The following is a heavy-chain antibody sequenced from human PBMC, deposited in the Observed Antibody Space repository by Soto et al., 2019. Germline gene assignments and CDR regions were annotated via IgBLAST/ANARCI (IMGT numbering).Heavy chain of an antibody. CDR2: IKGDETTS. CDR3: ARGAFGSYYVDY. D-gene: IGHD3-10*01. Sequence: EVQVVESVGASVQPGGSLRLSCAASGFTFTSYWMHWVRQAPGKGLLWMSRIKGDETTSSYADSVKGRFTISRDNAKNTVYLQMNSLRAEDTAVYYCARGAFGSYYVDYWGQGTLVTVSS. CDR1: GFTFTSYW. J-gene: IGHJ4*02. V-gene: IGHV3-74*01.